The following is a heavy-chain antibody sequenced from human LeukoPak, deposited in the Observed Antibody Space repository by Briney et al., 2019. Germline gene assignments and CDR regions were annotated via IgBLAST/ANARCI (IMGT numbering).Heavy chain of an antibody. CDR1: GDSFSSNSAT. D-gene: IGHD2-8*01. Sequence: SQTLSLTCAISGDSFSSNSATWNWIRQSPSRGLEWLGRTYYRSKWYNDYAVSVKSRITINPDTSKNQFSLQLNSVTPEDTAVYYCARQYCTNGICYSGFDYWGQGTLVTVSS. V-gene: IGHV6-1*01. CDR3: ARQYCTNGICYSGFDY. CDR2: TYYRSKWYN. J-gene: IGHJ4*02.